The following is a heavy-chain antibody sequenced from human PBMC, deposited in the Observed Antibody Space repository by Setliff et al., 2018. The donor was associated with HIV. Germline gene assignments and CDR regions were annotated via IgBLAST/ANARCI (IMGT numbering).Heavy chain of an antibody. CDR3: ARGGGPDTNFDS. CDR2: IQGNGDT. Sequence: SETLSLTCTVSYGSVNTYSYYWTWIRQSAGKGLEWIGRIQGNGDTTYNPSLKSRVTISRDTAKNEFSVKLTSVTAADTAVYYCARGGGPDTNFDSWGRGTLVTVSS. V-gene: IGHV4-61*02. CDR1: YGSVNTYSYY. J-gene: IGHJ4*02.